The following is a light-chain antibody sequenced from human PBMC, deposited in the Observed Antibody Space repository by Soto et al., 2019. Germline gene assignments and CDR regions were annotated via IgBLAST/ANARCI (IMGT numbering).Light chain of an antibody. Sequence: EIVLAQSPATLSLSPGERATLSCRASQSVSIYLAWYQQKPGQAPRLLIYDASNRATGIPARFSGSGSGTDFTLTISSLEPEDFAVYYCQQRSNWPPKITFGQVTGLEI. CDR3: QQRSNWPPKIT. CDR2: DAS. CDR1: QSVSIY. V-gene: IGKV3-11*01. J-gene: IGKJ5*01.